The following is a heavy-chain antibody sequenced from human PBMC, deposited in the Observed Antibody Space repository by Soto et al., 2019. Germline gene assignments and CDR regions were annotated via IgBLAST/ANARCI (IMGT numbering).Heavy chain of an antibody. CDR3: ASSGVYSSSQNPGGYYYYGMDV. V-gene: IGHV3-30-3*01. D-gene: IGHD6-13*01. CDR1: GFTFSSYA. J-gene: IGHJ6*02. Sequence: PGGSLRLSCAASGFTFSSYAMHWVRQAPGKGLEWVAVISYDGSNKYYADSVKGRFTISRDNSKNTLYLQMNSLRAEDTAVYYCASSGVYSSSQNPGGYYYYGMDVWGQGTTVTVSS. CDR2: ISYDGSNK.